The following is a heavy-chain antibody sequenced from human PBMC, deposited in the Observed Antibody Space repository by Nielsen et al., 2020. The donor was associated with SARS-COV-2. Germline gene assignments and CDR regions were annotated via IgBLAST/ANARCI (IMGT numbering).Heavy chain of an antibody. CDR3: AKDSSGSGWSDYYGMDV. CDR2: ISWNSGSI. CDR1: GFTFDDYA. D-gene: IGHD6-19*01. V-gene: IGHV3-9*01. Sequence: SLKISCAASGFTFDDYAMHWVRQAPGKGLEWVSGISWNSGSIGYADSVKGRFTISRDNAKNSLYLQMNSLRAEDTASYYCAKDSSGSGWSDYYGMDVWGQGTTVTVSS. J-gene: IGHJ6*02.